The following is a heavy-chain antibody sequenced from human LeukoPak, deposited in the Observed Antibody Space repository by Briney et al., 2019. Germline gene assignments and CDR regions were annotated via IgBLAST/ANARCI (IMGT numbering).Heavy chain of an antibody. CDR1: GGSISNYY. Sequence: SETLSLTCSVSGGSISNYYWSWIRRPPGKALEWIGYIYYSGSVNYNPSLKSRVTISVDTSKNQFSLKLGSVTAADTAVYYCARHTVNVGNDYWGQGTLVTVSS. CDR3: ARHTVNVGNDY. J-gene: IGHJ4*02. D-gene: IGHD4-17*01. V-gene: IGHV4-59*08. CDR2: IYYSGSV.